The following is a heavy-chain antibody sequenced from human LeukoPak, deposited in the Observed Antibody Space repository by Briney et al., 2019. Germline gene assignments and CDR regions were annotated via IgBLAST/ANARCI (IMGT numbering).Heavy chain of an antibody. J-gene: IGHJ4*02. D-gene: IGHD1-26*01. Sequence: SETLSLTCTVSGGSISSYYWSWIRQPPGKGLEWIGYIYYSGSTNYNPSLKSRVTISVDTSKNQFSLKLSSVTAADTAVYYCARGRLAYFDYWGQGTLVTVSS. CDR1: GGSISSYY. CDR2: IYYSGST. CDR3: ARGRLAYFDY. V-gene: IGHV4-59*08.